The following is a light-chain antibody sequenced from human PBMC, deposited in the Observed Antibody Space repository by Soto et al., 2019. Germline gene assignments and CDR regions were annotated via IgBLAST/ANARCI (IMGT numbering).Light chain of an antibody. Sequence: DIQMTQSPSTLSASVGDRVTITCRASQSISSWLAWYQQKPGKAPKLLIYKESSLERGVPSRFSGIGSGKEFTLTISSRQTDDVATYYCQQYNSYSWTFGQGTKVEIK. CDR3: QQYNSYSWT. V-gene: IGKV1-5*03. CDR1: QSISSW. J-gene: IGKJ1*01. CDR2: KES.